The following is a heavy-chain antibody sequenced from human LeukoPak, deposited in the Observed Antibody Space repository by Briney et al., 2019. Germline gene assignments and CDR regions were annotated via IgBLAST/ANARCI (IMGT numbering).Heavy chain of an antibody. J-gene: IGHJ4*02. Sequence: SETLSLTCTVSGYSISSGYYWGWIRQPPGKGLEWIGSIYHSGSTYYNPSLKSRVTISVDTSKNQFSLKLSSVTAADTAVYYCARHPPPVTYYYDSSGPDYWGQGTLVTVSS. D-gene: IGHD3-22*01. CDR2: IYHSGST. CDR3: ARHPPPVTYYYDSSGPDY. V-gene: IGHV4-38-2*02. CDR1: GYSISSGYY.